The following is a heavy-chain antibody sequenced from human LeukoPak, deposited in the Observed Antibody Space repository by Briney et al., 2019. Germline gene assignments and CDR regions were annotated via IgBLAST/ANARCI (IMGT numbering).Heavy chain of an antibody. Sequence: ASVKVSCKASGYPFTSYQMHWVRQAPGQGLEWMGIIIPSDTSTSYAQKFQGRVTMTRDTSTSTVYMELSSLRSEDTAVYYCARDSRNWAFDHWGQGTLVTVSS. D-gene: IGHD7-27*01. J-gene: IGHJ4*02. CDR3: ARDSRNWAFDH. CDR1: GYPFTSYQ. V-gene: IGHV1-46*01. CDR2: IIPSDTST.